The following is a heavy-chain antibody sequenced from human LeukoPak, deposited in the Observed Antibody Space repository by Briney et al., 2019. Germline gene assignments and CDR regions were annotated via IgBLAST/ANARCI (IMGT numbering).Heavy chain of an antibody. CDR3: ASSSWSGSYFDY. CDR2: IFYSESA. J-gene: IGHJ4*02. D-gene: IGHD6-13*01. CDR1: GYSVSSCYY. V-gene: IGHV4-38-2*01. Sequence: SETLSLTCAVSGYSVSSCYYWGWIRQPPGKGLEWIGSIFYSESAYHNPSLRSRVTISLDTSKNQFSLNLRSATAADTAVYYCASSSWSGSYFDYWGQGTLVTVSS.